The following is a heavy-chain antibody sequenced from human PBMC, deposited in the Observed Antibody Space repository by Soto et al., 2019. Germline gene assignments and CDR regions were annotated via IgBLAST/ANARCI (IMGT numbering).Heavy chain of an antibody. CDR1: GGSISSYY. D-gene: IGHD3-16*02. CDR2: IYYSGST. V-gene: IGHV4-59*01. Sequence: SETLSLTCTVSGGSISSYYWSWIRQPPGKGLEWIGYIYYSGSTNYNPSLKSRVTISVDTSKNQFSLKLSSVTAADTAVYYCARLSSYYDYVWGSYRHGWFDPWGQGTLVTVSS. J-gene: IGHJ5*02. CDR3: ARLSSYYDYVWGSYRHGWFDP.